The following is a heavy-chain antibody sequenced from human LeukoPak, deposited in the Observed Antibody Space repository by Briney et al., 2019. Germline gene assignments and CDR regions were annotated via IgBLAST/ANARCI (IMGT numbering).Heavy chain of an antibody. J-gene: IGHJ4*02. CDR2: IYSGGST. Sequence: PGGSLRLSCAASGFTVSSNYMSWVRQAPGKGLEWVSVIYSGGSTYYADSVKGRFTVSRDNSKNTLYLQMNSLRAEDTAVYYCARDQYGDYVFDYWGQGTLVTVSS. CDR1: GFTVSSNY. V-gene: IGHV3-66*01. D-gene: IGHD4-17*01. CDR3: ARDQYGDYVFDY.